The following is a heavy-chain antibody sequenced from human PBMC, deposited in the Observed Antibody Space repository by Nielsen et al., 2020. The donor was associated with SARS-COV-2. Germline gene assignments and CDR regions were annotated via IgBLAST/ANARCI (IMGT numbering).Heavy chain of an antibody. D-gene: IGHD2-21*01. J-gene: IGHJ3*02. CDR2: ISYDGSNK. CDR3: ARPLVVTFDAFDI. CDR1: GFTFSSYA. V-gene: IGHV3-30-3*01. Sequence: GGSLRLSCAASGFTFSSYAMHWVRQAPGKGLEWVAVISYDGSNKYYADSVKGRFTISRDNSKNTLYLQMNSLRAEDTAVYYCARPLVVTFDAFDIWGQGTMVTVSS.